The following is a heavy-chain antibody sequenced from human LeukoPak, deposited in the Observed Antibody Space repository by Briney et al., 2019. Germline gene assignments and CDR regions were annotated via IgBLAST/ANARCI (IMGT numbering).Heavy chain of an antibody. J-gene: IGHJ4*02. CDR3: ARMSIAARPRSYNFDY. CDR1: GYTFTSYD. Sequence: GASVKVSCKASGYTFTSYDINWVRQATGQGLEWMGWMNPNSGNTGYAQKFQGRVTMTRNTSIGTAYMELSSLRSEDTAVYYCARMSIAARPRSYNFDYWGQGTLVTVSS. CDR2: MNPNSGNT. V-gene: IGHV1-8*01. D-gene: IGHD6-6*01.